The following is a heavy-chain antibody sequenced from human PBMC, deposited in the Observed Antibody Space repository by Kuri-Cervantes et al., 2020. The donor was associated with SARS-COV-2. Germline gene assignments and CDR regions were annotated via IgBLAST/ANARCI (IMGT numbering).Heavy chain of an antibody. J-gene: IGHJ4*02. CDR2: ISHDGKNK. CDR1: GINFSRTD. CDR3: AKDRVGVQDF. V-gene: IGHV3-30*18. D-gene: IGHD2-21*01. Sequence: GESLKISCAASGINFSRTDMHLVRQAPGKGLEWVAVISHDGKNKKCIASGKGRFTISSDNSQNTLYLHMKSLRSEDTAMYYCAKDRVGVQDFWGQGTLVTVSS.